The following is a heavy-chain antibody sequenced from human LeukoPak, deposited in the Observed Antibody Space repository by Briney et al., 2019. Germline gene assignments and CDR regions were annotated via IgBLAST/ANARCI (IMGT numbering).Heavy chain of an antibody. CDR3: ATLSSLGDYFDY. CDR2: INPSGGST. Sequence: ASVKVSCKASGYTFTSYYMHWVRQAPGQGLEWMGIINPSGGSTSYAQKFQGRVTMTRDTSTSTVYMGLSSLRSEDTAVYYCATLSSLGDYFDYWGQGTLVTVSS. D-gene: IGHD3-16*01. V-gene: IGHV1-46*01. J-gene: IGHJ4*02. CDR1: GYTFTSYY.